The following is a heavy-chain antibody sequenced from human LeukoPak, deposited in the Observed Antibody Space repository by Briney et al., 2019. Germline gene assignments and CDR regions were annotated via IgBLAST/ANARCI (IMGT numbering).Heavy chain of an antibody. D-gene: IGHD3-10*01. J-gene: IGHJ4*02. Sequence: GGSLRLSCEASGFTFSSYAMSWVRQAPGKGLEWVSGISGSGGSTYYADSVKGRFTISRDNSKNTLYLQMNSLRAEDTAVYYCAKDHFYGSGSPHDYWGQGTLVTVSS. CDR2: ISGSGGST. CDR3: AKDHFYGSGSPHDY. V-gene: IGHV3-23*01. CDR1: GFTFSSYA.